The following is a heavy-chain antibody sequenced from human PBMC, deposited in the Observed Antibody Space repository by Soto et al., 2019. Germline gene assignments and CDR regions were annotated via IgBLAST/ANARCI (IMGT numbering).Heavy chain of an antibody. D-gene: IGHD3-3*01. J-gene: IGHJ5*02. V-gene: IGHV4-59*01. Sequence: SETLSLTCTVSGGSISSYYWSWIRQPPGKGLEWIGYIYYSGSTNYNPSLKSRVTISVDTSKNQFSLKLSSVTAADTAVYYCARVLGNYDFWSGLPGRFDPWGQGTLVTVSS. CDR1: GGSISSYY. CDR2: IYYSGST. CDR3: ARVLGNYDFWSGLPGRFDP.